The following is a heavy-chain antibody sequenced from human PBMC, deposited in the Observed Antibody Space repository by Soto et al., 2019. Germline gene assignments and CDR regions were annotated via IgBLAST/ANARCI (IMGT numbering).Heavy chain of an antibody. Sequence: SQPQSLSSAVSGGSSISRGYRRIRNNQPPGKGLEWIGYIYHSGSTYYNPSLKSRVTISVDTSKNQFSLKLSSVTAADTAVYYCARGGTMVRGAGSWGKGTTVTVSS. CDR2: IYHSGST. D-gene: IGHD3-10*01. CDR1: GGSSISRGYR. V-gene: IGHV4-30-2*05. CDR3: ARGGTMVRGAGS. J-gene: IGHJ6*04.